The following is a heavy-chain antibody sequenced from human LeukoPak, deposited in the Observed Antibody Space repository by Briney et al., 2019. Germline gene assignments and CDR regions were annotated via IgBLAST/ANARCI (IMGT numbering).Heavy chain of an antibody. CDR2: IRGNSVSI. CDR3: AKGQLYGGNSNWFDP. CDR1: GFTFDDYA. V-gene: IGHV3-9*01. D-gene: IGHD4-23*01. J-gene: IGHJ5*02. Sequence: TGGSLRLSCAASGFTFDDYAMHWVRQAPGKGLEWVSDIRGNSVSIGYADSVKGRFTISRDNAKNSLYLQMNSLRAEDTALYYCAKGQLYGGNSNWFDPWGQGTLVTVSS.